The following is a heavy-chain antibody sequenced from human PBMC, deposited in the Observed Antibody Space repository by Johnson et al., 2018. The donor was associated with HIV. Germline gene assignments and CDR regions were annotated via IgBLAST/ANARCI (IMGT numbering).Heavy chain of an antibody. CDR3: ARDGGYFSSTSCFRHWASAFDI. D-gene: IGHD2-2*01. V-gene: IGHV3-9*01. CDR2: IRWNSGSI. CDR1: GFSFDDYA. J-gene: IGHJ3*02. Sequence: VQLVESGGGLVQPGRSLRLSCAASGFSFDDYAMHWVRQAPGKGLEWVSGIRWNSGSIGYADSVKGRFTISRDNSKNTLYLQMNSRRAEDTAVYYCARDGGYFSSTSCFRHWASAFDIWGQGTMVTVST.